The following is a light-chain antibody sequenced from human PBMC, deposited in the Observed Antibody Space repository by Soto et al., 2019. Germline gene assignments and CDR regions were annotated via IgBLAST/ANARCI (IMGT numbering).Light chain of an antibody. CDR1: SSNIGAGYD. V-gene: IGLV1-40*01. CDR2: SNN. CDR3: HSYDSSLSAVV. Sequence: QSVLTQPPSVSGAPGQRVTISCTGTSSNIGAGYDVHWYQQLPGKAPTLLIYSNNDRPSGVPYRFSGSKSGTSASLAITGLQADDEADYYCHSYDSSLSAVVFGGGTKVTVL. J-gene: IGLJ3*02.